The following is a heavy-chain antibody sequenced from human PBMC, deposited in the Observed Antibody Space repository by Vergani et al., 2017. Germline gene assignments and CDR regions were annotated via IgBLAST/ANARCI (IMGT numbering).Heavy chain of an antibody. J-gene: IGHJ4*02. Sequence: QVQLQQWGAGLLKPSETLSLTCAVYGGSFSGYYWSWIRQPPGKGLEWIGEINHSGSTNYNPSLKSRVTISVDTSKNQFSLKLRSVTAADTAVYYCARGHDRSDYGDHSTLPFDYWGQGTLVTVSS. D-gene: IGHD4-17*01. CDR2: INHSGST. V-gene: IGHV4-34*01. CDR1: GGSFSGYY. CDR3: ARGHDRSDYGDHSTLPFDY.